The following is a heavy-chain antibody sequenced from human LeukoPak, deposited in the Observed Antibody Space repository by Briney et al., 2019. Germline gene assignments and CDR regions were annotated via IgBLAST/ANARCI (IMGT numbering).Heavy chain of an antibody. CDR3: ARDKAYCSGGSCYSVLDY. CDR2: ISVSGGST. CDR1: GFTFSSYA. D-gene: IGHD2-15*01. V-gene: IGHV3-23*01. Sequence: GGSLRLSCAASGFTFSSYAMSWVRQAPGKGLEWVSGISVSGGSTYYADSVKGRFTISRDNSKDTLYLQMNSLRAEDTAVYYCARDKAYCSGGSCYSVLDYWGQGTLVTVSS. J-gene: IGHJ4*02.